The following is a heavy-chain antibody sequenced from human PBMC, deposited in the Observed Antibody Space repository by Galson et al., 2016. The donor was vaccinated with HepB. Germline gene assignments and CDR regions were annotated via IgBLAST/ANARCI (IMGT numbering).Heavy chain of an antibody. CDR2: MNPNSGNT. V-gene: IGHV1-8*01. D-gene: IGHD3-16*01. J-gene: IGHJ6*02. CDR1: GYTFSSSD. Sequence: SVKVSCKASGYTFSSSDINWVRQATGQGLEWMGWMNPNSGNTGYVQKFQGRVTMTRNPSISTAYMELSSLRSDDTAVYYCASVSVFRGGMDVWGQGTTVTVSS. CDR3: ASVSVFRGGMDV.